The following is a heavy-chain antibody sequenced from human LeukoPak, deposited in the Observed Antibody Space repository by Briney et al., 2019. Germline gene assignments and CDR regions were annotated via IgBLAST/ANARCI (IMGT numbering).Heavy chain of an antibody. D-gene: IGHD5-18*01. CDR1: GFTFSSYW. Sequence: GGSLRLSCVASGFTFSSYWMSWVRQAPGKGLEWVANVKQDGSEKYYVDSVKGRFTISRDNAKNSLYLQMNSLRAEGTAVYYCARDPQTAIVTSYFDYWGQGTLVTVSS. CDR3: ARDPQTAIVTSYFDY. J-gene: IGHJ4*02. CDR2: VKQDGSEK. V-gene: IGHV3-7*01.